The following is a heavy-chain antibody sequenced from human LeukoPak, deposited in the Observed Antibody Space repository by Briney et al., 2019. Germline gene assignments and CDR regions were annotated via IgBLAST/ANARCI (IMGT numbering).Heavy chain of an antibody. CDR1: SDSVSSYY. CDR2: VYFSGYA. D-gene: IGHD3-10*01. CDR3: ARRGFFGSGNYYRPSSYVDL. V-gene: IGHV4-59*08. Sequence: SETLSLTCTVSSDSVSSYYWSWIRQTPRRGLELIGYVYFSGYADSSPSLKSRVSMSVDTTKQQISLTLNSVTAADTAVYYCARRGFFGSGNYYRPSSYVDLWGRAALVIVSS. J-gene: IGHJ2*01.